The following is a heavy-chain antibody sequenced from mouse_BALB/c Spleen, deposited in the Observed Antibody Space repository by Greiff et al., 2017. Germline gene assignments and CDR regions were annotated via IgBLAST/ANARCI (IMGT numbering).Heavy chain of an antibody. CDR2: ISSGGSYT. CDR1: GFTFSSYT. Sequence: EVKLVESGGGLVKPGGSLKLSCAASGFTFSSYTMSWVRQTPEKRLEWVATISSGGSYTYYPDSVKGRFTISRDNAKNTLYLQMSSLKSEDTAMYYCTRDYGNYPWFAYWGQGTLVTVSA. J-gene: IGHJ3*01. D-gene: IGHD2-1*01. CDR3: TRDYGNYPWFAY. V-gene: IGHV5-6-4*01.